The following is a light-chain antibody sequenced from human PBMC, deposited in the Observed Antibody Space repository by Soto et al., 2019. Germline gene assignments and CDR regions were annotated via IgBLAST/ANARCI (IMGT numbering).Light chain of an antibody. Sequence: QSVLTQPASVSGSPGQSITISCTGTSSDVGAYTFVSWYQQHPDKVPKLMIFDVSRRPSGVSDRFSGSKSGNTASLTISGLQPEDEADYYCSSYTSSSTHVFGSGPSSPS. J-gene: IGLJ1*01. V-gene: IGLV2-14*03. CDR2: DVS. CDR3: SSYTSSSTHV. CDR1: SSDVGAYTF.